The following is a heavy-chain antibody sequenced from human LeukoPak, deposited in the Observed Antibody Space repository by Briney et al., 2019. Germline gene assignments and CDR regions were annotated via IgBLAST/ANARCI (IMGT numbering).Heavy chain of an antibody. CDR1: GGSFSGYY. V-gene: IGHV4-34*01. D-gene: IGHD4-17*01. CDR3: ARASYGDYLYYYYYYYMDV. Sequence: SETLSLTCAVYGGSFSGYYWSWIRQPPGKGLEWIGEINHSGSTNYNPSLKSRVTISVDTSKNQFSLKLSSVTAADTAVYYCARASYGDYLYYYYYYYMDVWGKGTTVTISS. CDR2: INHSGST. J-gene: IGHJ6*03.